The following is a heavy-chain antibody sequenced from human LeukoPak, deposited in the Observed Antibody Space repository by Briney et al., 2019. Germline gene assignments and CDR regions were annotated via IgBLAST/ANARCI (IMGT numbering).Heavy chain of an antibody. CDR2: IHTITGIP. J-gene: IGHJ4*02. CDR3: VRGTVDY. Sequence: ASVKVSCKTSGYTFTDYTMNWVRQAPGQGLEWMGWIHTITGIPTFAQAFTGRFAFSLDPSVTTAYLEINNLQVEDTVVYYCVRGTVDYWGQGTLVPVSS. D-gene: IGHD3/OR15-3a*01. V-gene: IGHV7-4-1*02. CDR1: GYTFTDYT.